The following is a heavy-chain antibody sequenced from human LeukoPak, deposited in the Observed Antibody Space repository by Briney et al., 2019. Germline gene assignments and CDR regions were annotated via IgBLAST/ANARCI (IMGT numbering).Heavy chain of an antibody. CDR3: ARDRWELRGEFVY. D-gene: IGHD1-26*01. CDR2: ISGSSSYT. Sequence: GGSLRLSCAASGFTFSDNYMSWIRQAPGKGLEWVSYISGSSSYTNYADSVKGRFTISRDNAKNSLFLQMNSLRAEDTAVYYCARDRWELRGEFVYWGQGTLVTVSS. V-gene: IGHV3-11*06. CDR1: GFTFSDNY. J-gene: IGHJ4*02.